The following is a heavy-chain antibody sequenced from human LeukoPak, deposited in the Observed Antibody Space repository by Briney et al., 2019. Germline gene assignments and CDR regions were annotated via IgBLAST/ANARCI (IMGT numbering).Heavy chain of an antibody. CDR3: ARGISSSGSYPPVG. CDR1: GFTFSSYA. V-gene: IGHV3-23*01. CDR2: ISGSGGST. Sequence: GGSLRLSCAASGFTFSSYAMSWVRQAPGKGLEWVSAISGSGGSTYYADSVKGRFTISRDNSKNTLYLQMNSLRAEDTAVYYCARGISSSGSYPPVGWGQGTLVTVSS. D-gene: IGHD1-26*01. J-gene: IGHJ4*02.